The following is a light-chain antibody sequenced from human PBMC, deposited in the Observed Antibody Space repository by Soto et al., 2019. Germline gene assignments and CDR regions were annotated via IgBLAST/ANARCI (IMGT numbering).Light chain of an antibody. CDR2: EVS. Sequence: QSVLTQPASVSGSPGQSITISCTGTSSDVGGYNYVSRYQQHPGKAPKLMIYEVSNRPSGVSNRFSGSKSGNTASLTISGLQAEDEADYYCSSYTTSGAYVFGTGTKVTV. CDR1: SSDVGGYNY. V-gene: IGLV2-14*01. CDR3: SSYTTSGAYV. J-gene: IGLJ1*01.